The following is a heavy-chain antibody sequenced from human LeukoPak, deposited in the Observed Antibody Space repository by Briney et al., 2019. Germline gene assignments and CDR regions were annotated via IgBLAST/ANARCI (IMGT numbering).Heavy chain of an antibody. D-gene: IGHD3-22*01. Sequence: GGSLRHSCAASGFTFSSYSMNWVRQAPGKGLEWVSSISSSSSYIYYADSVKGRFTISRDNAKNSLYLQMNSLRAEDTAVYYCARGPHYYDSSGYNSWGQGTLVTVSS. CDR2: ISSSSSYI. CDR3: ARGPHYYDSSGYNS. J-gene: IGHJ4*02. CDR1: GFTFSSYS. V-gene: IGHV3-21*01.